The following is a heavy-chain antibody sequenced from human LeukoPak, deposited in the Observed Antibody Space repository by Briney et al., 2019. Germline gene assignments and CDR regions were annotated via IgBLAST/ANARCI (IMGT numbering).Heavy chain of an antibody. V-gene: IGHV3-66*01. CDR2: IYSGGNT. CDR1: GFTFSSYV. CDR3: ASSREATSNWFVY. J-gene: IGHJ5*01. D-gene: IGHD2-2*01. Sequence: GGSLRLSCAASGFTFSSYVMNWVRQAPGKGLEWVSVIYSGGNTYYTDSVQGRFTISRDNSKNTLYLQMNSLRAEDTAVYHCASSREATSNWFVYWGQGTLVTVSS.